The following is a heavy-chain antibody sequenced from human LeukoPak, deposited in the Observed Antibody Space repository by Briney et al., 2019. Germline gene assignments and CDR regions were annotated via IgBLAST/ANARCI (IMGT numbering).Heavy chain of an antibody. CDR1: GFTFSSYS. V-gene: IGHV3-48*04. CDR3: ARDLGYCSSTSCHVSDY. D-gene: IGHD2-2*03. CDR2: ISSSSSTI. Sequence: GSLRLSCAASGFTFSSYSMNWVRQAPGKGLEWVSYISSSSSTIYYADSVKGRFTISRDNAKNSLYLQMNSLRAEDTAVYYCARDLGYCSSTSCHVSDYWGQGTLVTVSS. J-gene: IGHJ4*02.